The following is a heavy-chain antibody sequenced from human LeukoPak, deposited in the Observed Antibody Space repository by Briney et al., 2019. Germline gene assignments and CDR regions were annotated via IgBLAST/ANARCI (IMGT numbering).Heavy chain of an antibody. Sequence: GGSLRPSCAASGFTFDDYAMHWVRQAPGKGLEWVSGISWSSGTIGYADSVKGRFTISRDNAKHSLYLQMNSLRPEDTAFYYCAKDSRPISSYAFDIWGQGTMVTVSS. CDR3: AKDSRPISSYAFDI. V-gene: IGHV3-9*01. CDR1: GFTFDDYA. CDR2: ISWSSGTI. D-gene: IGHD3-9*01. J-gene: IGHJ3*02.